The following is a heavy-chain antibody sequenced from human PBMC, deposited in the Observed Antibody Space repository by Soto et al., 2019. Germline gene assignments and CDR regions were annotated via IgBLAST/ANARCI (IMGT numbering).Heavy chain of an antibody. V-gene: IGHV4-34*01. Sequence: QVQLQQWGAGPLRPLETLSLTCGVSGGSFSGYYWAWIRQSPGKGLEGIGEINDRGSINYNPSLKSRFSISVDTSKNHYSLNLRSVTAAETAVYYCARESHDILTGPPWVWYFDLWGRGTLVTVSS. CDR2: INDRGSI. CDR3: ARESHDILTGPPWVWYFDL. CDR1: GGSFSGYY. D-gene: IGHD3-9*01. J-gene: IGHJ2*01.